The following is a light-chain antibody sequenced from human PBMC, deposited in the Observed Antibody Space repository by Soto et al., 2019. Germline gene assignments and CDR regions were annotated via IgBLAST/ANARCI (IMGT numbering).Light chain of an antibody. CDR3: SSYRSSSTYV. J-gene: IGLJ1*01. V-gene: IGLV2-14*01. Sequence: QSALTQPASVSGSPGQSITISCTGTSSDVGAYNSVSWYQQYPGKAPKLMMYEVSNRPSGVSDRFSGSKSGNTASLTISGLQTGDEADYYCSSYRSSSTYVLGTGTKVTVL. CDR1: SSDVGAYNS. CDR2: EVS.